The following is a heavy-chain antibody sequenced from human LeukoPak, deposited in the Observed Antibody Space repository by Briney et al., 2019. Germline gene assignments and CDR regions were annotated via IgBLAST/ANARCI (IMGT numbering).Heavy chain of an antibody. CDR1: GGSLSTYY. Sequence: SETLSLTCSVSGGSLSTYYWTWTRQPPGKGLEWIGFIHQSGSTEYKPSLKGRVTKSLDTSRNQFPLKMSTVTAADTAVYYCSREQYTSGGSGWFGMDVWGQGTTVTVSS. V-gene: IGHV4-59*12. CDR3: SREQYTSGGSGWFGMDV. D-gene: IGHD6-19*01. CDR2: IHQSGST. J-gene: IGHJ6*02.